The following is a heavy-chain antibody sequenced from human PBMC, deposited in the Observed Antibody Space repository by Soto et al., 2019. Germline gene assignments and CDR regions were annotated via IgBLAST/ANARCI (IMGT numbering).Heavy chain of an antibody. J-gene: IGHJ5*02. CDR3: AKLSCTSSTCYFPGWFDP. D-gene: IGHD2-2*01. Sequence: SETLSLTCTVSGDSISGGASFWSWIRQPPGKGLKWIANVYYSGSSYYNPSLKSRLTISVDTTKNQFSLQLKSMTAADTAVYYCAKLSCTSSTCYFPGWFDPWGQGTLVTVSS. CDR1: GDSISGGASF. V-gene: IGHV4-31*03. CDR2: VYYSGSS.